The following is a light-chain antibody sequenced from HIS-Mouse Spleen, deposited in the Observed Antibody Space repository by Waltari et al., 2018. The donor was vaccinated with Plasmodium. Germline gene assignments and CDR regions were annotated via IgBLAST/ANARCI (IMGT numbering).Light chain of an antibody. CDR1: QSVNSN. CDR2: GAS. CDR3: QQYNNWSFT. J-gene: IGKJ3*01. V-gene: IGKV3-15*01. Sequence: EIVMTQSPATLSVSPGERATLSCRASQSVNSNLAWYQQKPGQAPRLFIYGASTRATGIPARFSGSGSGTEFTLTISSLQSEDFAVYYCQQYNNWSFTFGPGTKVDIK.